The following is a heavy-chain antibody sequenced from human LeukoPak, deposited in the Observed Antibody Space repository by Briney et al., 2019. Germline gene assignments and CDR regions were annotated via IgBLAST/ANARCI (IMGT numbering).Heavy chain of an antibody. Sequence: GGSLRLSCAASGFNVSYNYMSWVRQAPGKGLEWVSVIYSGGSTYYADSVKGRFTISRDNSKNTLYLQMNSLRAEDTAVYYCARSRGGSGSSRYFDYWGQGTLVTVSS. V-gene: IGHV3-53*01. J-gene: IGHJ4*02. CDR3: ARSRGGSGSSRYFDY. CDR1: GFNVSYNY. CDR2: IYSGGST. D-gene: IGHD3-10*01.